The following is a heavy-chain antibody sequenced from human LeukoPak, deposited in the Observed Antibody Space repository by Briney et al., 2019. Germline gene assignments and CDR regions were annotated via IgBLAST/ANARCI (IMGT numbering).Heavy chain of an antibody. CDR3: ARVLSNPWYYYYYMDV. Sequence: SETLSLTCAVYGGSFSGYYWSWIRQPPGKGLEWIGEINHSGSTNYNPSLKSRVTISVDTSKNQFSLKLSSVTAADTAVYYCARVLSNPWYYYYYMDVWGKGTTVTVSS. J-gene: IGHJ6*03. CDR1: GGSFSGYY. V-gene: IGHV4-34*01. D-gene: IGHD4-11*01. CDR2: INHSGST.